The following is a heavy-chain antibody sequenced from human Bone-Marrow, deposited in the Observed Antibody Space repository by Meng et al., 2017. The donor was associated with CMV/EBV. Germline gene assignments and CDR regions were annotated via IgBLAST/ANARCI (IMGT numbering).Heavy chain of an antibody. CDR3: ARVGRLGYFDY. V-gene: IGHV1-18*01. D-gene: IGHD6-19*01. CDR1: GYTFTSYG. CDR2: ISAYNGNT. Sequence: ASVKVSCKASGYTFTSYGISWVRQAPGQGLKWLGWISAYNGNTNYAQKLQGKVTMTTDTSTSTAYMELRSLRSDDTAVYYCARVGRLGYFDYWGQGTLVTVSS. J-gene: IGHJ4*02.